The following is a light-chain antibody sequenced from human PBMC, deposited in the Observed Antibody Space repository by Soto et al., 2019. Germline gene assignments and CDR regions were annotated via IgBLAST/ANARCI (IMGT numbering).Light chain of an antibody. J-gene: IGKJ1*01. CDR1: QTISSY. CDR3: QQSYSAPRT. Sequence: DIQMTQSPSTLSGSVGDRVTITCRASQTISSYLNWYQQKPGKAPKLLIYAASSLQSGVPSRFSGSGSGTDFTLTINSLQPEDFATYYCQQSYSAPRTFGQGTKV. V-gene: IGKV1-39*01. CDR2: AAS.